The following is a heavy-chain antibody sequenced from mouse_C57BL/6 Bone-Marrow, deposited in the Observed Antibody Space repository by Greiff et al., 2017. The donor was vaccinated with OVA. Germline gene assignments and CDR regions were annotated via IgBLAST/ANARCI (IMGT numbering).Heavy chain of an antibody. CDR3: ARDEDYYGSSLAWFAY. CDR2: INPSTGGT. V-gene: IGHV1-42*01. D-gene: IGHD1-1*01. Sequence: VQLQQSGPELVKPGASVKISCKASGYSFTGYYMNWVKQSPEKSLEWIGEINPSTGGTTYNQKFKAKATLTVDKSSSTAYMQLKSLTSEDSAVYYCARDEDYYGSSLAWFAYWGQGTLATVSA. CDR1: GYSFTGYY. J-gene: IGHJ3*01.